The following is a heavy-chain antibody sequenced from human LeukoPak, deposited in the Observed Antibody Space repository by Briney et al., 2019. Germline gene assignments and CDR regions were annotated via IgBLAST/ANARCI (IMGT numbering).Heavy chain of an antibody. V-gene: IGHV4-39*01. D-gene: IGHD1-20*01. J-gene: IGHJ4*02. CDR3: ARYCNWNVADGGFDY. CDR2: IYYSGST. CDR1: GGSISSSSYY. Sequence: KPSETLSPTCTVSGGSISSSSYYWGWIRQPPGKGLEWIGSIYYSGSTYYNPSLKSRVTISVDTSKNQFSLKLSSVTAADTAVYYCARYCNWNVADGGFDYWGQGTLVTVSS.